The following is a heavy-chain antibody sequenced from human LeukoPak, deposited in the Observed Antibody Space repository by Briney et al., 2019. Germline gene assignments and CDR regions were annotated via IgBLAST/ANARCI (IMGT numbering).Heavy chain of an antibody. CDR2: IYYSGRT. J-gene: IGHJ5*02. Sequence: PSETLPLTCTVSGGSINTYYWSWIRQPPGKGLEWIGYIYYSGRTNYNPSLKSRVTISVDTSKNQVSLNLSSVTAADTAVYYCARHEGSNWTRSNWFDPWGQGTLVTVSS. CDR1: GGSINTYY. V-gene: IGHV4-59*08. D-gene: IGHD6-13*01. CDR3: ARHEGSNWTRSNWFDP.